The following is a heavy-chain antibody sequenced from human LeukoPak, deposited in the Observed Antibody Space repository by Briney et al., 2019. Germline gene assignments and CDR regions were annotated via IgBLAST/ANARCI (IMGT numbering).Heavy chain of an antibody. V-gene: IGHV3-9*01. CDR3: AKDPYSSSSGGLFDY. J-gene: IGHJ4*02. CDR1: GFTFDDYA. CDR2: ISWNSGSI. Sequence: GRSLRLSYAASGFTFDDYAMHWVRQAPGKGLEWVSGISWNSGSIGYADSVKGRFTISRDNAKNSLYLQMNSLRAEDTALYYCAKDPYSSSSGGLFDYWGQGTLVTVSS. D-gene: IGHD6-6*01.